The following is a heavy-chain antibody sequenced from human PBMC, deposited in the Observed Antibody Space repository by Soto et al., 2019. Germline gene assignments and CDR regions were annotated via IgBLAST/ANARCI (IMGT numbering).Heavy chain of an antibody. J-gene: IGHJ4*02. D-gene: IGHD3-16*01. V-gene: IGHV4-30-4*01. Sequence: QVQLQESGPGLVKPSQTMSLTCTVSGGSISSGDYYLSWIRQPPGKGLEWIGYIYYSGSTYYNPSLKSRVTIPVDTSKNQFSLKLSSVTAADTAVYYCGGSRSLYYFDYWGKGTLVTVSS. CDR1: GGSISSGDYY. CDR3: GGSRSLYYFDY. CDR2: IYYSGST.